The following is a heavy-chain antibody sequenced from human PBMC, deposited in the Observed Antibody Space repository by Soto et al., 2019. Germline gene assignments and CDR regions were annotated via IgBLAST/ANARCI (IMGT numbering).Heavy chain of an antibody. CDR2: ISYDGNNT. D-gene: IGHD1-26*01. CDR1: GFSISDYG. Sequence: VQLVESGGGVVQPGWSLRLSCAASGFSISDYGMEWVRQAPGKGLEWVALISYDGNNTYYADSVKGRFTISRDNSKDTLFLQMTGLRAEDTAVYYCAKGAGDRLSLGMDVWGQGTTVTVSS. V-gene: IGHV3-30*18. J-gene: IGHJ6*02. CDR3: AKGAGDRLSLGMDV.